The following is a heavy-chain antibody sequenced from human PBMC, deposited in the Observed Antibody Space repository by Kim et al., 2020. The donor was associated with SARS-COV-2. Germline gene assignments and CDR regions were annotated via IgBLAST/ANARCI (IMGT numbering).Heavy chain of an antibody. D-gene: IGHD3-22*01. V-gene: IGHV3-7*04. CDR2: GKAK. Sequence: GKAKYYVDAVKGRFTSSSTNDKNSLYMQMSSLRAEDTAVYYCARGLGLGYWGQGTLVTVSS. J-gene: IGHJ4*02. CDR3: ARGLGLGY.